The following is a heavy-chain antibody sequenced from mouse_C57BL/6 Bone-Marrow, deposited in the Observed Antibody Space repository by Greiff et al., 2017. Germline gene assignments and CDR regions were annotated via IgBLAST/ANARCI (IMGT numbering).Heavy chain of an antibody. D-gene: IGHD1-1*01. Sequence: QVQLQQPGTELVKPGASVKLSCKASGYTFTSYWMNWVKQRPGQGLEWIGNINPSNGGTNYNEKFKSKATLTVDKSSSTAYMQLSSLTSEDSAVYYCARWGYCGSSPAWFAYWGQGTLVTVSA. CDR2: INPSNGGT. CDR3: ARWGYCGSSPAWFAY. CDR1: GYTFTSYW. V-gene: IGHV1-53*01. J-gene: IGHJ3*01.